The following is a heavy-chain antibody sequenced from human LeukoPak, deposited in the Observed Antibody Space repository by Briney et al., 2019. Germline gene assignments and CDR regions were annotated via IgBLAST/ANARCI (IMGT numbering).Heavy chain of an antibody. V-gene: IGHV4-39*07. D-gene: IGHD2-15*01. J-gene: IGHJ4*02. CDR2: IYYSGST. CDR1: GGSISSSSYY. CDR3: ARDSVVVVAATLD. Sequence: SETLSLTCTVSGGSISSSSYYWGWIRQPPGKGLEWIGSIYYSGSTYYNPSLKSRVTMSVDTSKNQFSLKLSSVTAADTAVYYCARDSVVVVAATLDWGQGTLVTVSS.